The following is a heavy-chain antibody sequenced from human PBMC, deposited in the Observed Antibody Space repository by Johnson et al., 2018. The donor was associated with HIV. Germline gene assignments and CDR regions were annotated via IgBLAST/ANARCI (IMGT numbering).Heavy chain of an antibody. CDR2: INNDGSST. CDR3: ARDLLGYCTGGSCYSVVEAFDI. D-gene: IGHD2-15*01. V-gene: IGHV3-74*01. CDR1: GFTLSSYW. J-gene: IGHJ3*02. Sequence: VQLVESGGGLVQPGGSLRLSCAASGFTLSSYWIHWVRQAPGKGLVWVSRINNDGSSTHYADSVKGRFTISRDNAKNTLYLQMHSLRAEETAMYYCARDLLGYCTGGSCYSVVEAFDIWGQGTMVTVS.